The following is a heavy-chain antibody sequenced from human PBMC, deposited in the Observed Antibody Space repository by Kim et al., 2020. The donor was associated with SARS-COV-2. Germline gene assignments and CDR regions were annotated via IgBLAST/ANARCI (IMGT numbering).Heavy chain of an antibody. V-gene: IGHV1-69*04. D-gene: IGHD1-7*01. J-gene: IGHJ4*02. Sequence: QKFQGRVTITADKSTSTAYMELSSLRSEDTAVYYCARDRRRWNWGAFDYWGQGTLVTVSS. CDR3: ARDRRRWNWGAFDY.